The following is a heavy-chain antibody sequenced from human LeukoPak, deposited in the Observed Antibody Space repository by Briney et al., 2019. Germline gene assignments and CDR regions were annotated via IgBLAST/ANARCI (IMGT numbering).Heavy chain of an antibody. CDR2: IYYSGST. J-gene: IGHJ4*02. V-gene: IGHV4-39*01. CDR3: AMTNWNYVY. D-gene: IGHD1-7*01. Sequence: SETLSLTCTVSGGSISSSSYYWGWIRQPPGKGLEWIGSIYYSGSTYYNPSLKSRVTISVDTSKNQFSLKLSSVTAADTAVYYCAMTNWNYVYWGQGTLVTVSS. CDR1: GGSISSSSYY.